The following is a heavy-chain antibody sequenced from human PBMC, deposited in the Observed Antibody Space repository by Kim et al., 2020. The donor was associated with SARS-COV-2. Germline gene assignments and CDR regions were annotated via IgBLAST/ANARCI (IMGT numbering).Heavy chain of an antibody. CDR2: ISGSGDGT. CDR3: AKKHLDHYDISGYYYPTDF. Sequence: GGSLRLSCAASGFTFSSYAMTWVRQAPGKGLEWVSAISGSGDGTYYADSVKGRFTISRDNSKNTLYLQMISLRAEDTAIYYCAKKHLDHYDISGYYYPTDFWGQGTLVTVSS. D-gene: IGHD3-22*01. V-gene: IGHV3-23*01. J-gene: IGHJ4*02. CDR1: GFTFSSYA.